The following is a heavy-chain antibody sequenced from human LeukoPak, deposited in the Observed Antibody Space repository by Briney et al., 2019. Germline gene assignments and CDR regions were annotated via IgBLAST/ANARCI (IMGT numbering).Heavy chain of an antibody. J-gene: IGHJ6*03. CDR1: GYSISSGYY. Sequence: SETLSLTCTVSGYSISSGYYWGWIRQPPGKGLEWIGSIYHSGSTYYNPSLKSRVTISVDTSKNQFSLKLSSVTAADTAVYYCARVWGGITMVRGVSHAYYYMDVWGKGTTVTISS. V-gene: IGHV4-38-2*02. CDR2: IYHSGST. CDR3: ARVWGGITMVRGVSHAYYYMDV. D-gene: IGHD3-10*01.